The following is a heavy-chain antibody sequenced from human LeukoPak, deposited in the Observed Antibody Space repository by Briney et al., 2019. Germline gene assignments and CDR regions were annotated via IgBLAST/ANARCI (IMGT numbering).Heavy chain of an antibody. V-gene: IGHV1-3*01. CDR2: INAGNGNT. J-gene: IGHJ4*02. D-gene: IGHD1-26*01. CDR3: ARDGATEGYYYFDY. Sequence: ASVKVSCKASGYTFTSYAMHWVRQAPGQRLEWMGWINAGNGNTKFSQKFQGRVTITRDTSASTAYMELSSLRSEDTAVYCCARDGATEGYYYFDYWGQGTLVTVSS. CDR1: GYTFTSYA.